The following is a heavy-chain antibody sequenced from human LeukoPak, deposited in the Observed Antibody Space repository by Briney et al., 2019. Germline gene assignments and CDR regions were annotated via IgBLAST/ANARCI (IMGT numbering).Heavy chain of an antibody. CDR3: TRRVYDFNYYMDV. Sequence: GALRLSCAASGFTFSGSAMHWVRQASGKGLEWVGRIRSKANSYATAYAASVKGRFTISRDDSKNTAYLQMNSLKTEDTAVYYCTRRVYDFNYYMDVWGKGTTVTISS. V-gene: IGHV3-73*01. CDR1: GFTFSGSA. CDR2: IRSKANSYAT. D-gene: IGHD3/OR15-3a*01. J-gene: IGHJ6*03.